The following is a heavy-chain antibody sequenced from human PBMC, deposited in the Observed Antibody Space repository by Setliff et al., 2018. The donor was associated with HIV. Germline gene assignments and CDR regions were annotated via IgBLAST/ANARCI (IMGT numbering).Heavy chain of an antibody. CDR3: AGWEKDYNY. Sequence: GGSLRLSCEASGFIFSNAWMNWVRQAPGKGLEWVANINPSGNQKSYVDSVKGRFTVSRDNAKNALFLEMSSLRADDTALYYCAGWEKDYNYWAQGTLVTAPQ. D-gene: IGHD4-4*01. CDR1: GFIFSNAW. V-gene: IGHV3-7*01. J-gene: IGHJ4*02. CDR2: INPSGNQK.